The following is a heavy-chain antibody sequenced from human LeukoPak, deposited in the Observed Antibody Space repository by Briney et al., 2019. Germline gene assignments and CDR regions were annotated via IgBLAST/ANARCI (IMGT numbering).Heavy chain of an antibody. V-gene: IGHV3-23*01. CDR2: ILGSGGST. D-gene: IGHD1-1*01. CDR1: GFTFSSYA. Sequence: GGSLRLSCAASGFTFSSYAMSWVRQAPGKGLEWVSAILGSGGSTYYADSVKGRFTISRDNSKNTLYLQMNSLRAEDTAVYYCAKDYTYNWNVPNWFDPWGQGTLVTVSS. CDR3: AKDYTYNWNVPNWFDP. J-gene: IGHJ5*02.